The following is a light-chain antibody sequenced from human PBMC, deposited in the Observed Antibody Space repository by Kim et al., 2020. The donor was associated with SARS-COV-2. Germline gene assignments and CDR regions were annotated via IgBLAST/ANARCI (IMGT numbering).Light chain of an antibody. V-gene: IGKV1-27*01. CDR3: QKYNSAAFT. Sequence: AFEGDRSTITGRASQGISNYLAWYQQKPGKVPKLLIYAASTLQSGVPSRFSGSGSGTDFTLTISSLQPEDVATYYCQKYNSAAFTFGPGTKVDIK. CDR1: QGISNY. J-gene: IGKJ3*01. CDR2: AAS.